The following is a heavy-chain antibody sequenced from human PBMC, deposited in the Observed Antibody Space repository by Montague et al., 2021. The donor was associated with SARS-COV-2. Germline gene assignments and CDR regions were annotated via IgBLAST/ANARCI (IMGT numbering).Heavy chain of an antibody. CDR3: ARAYCSSTSCYPIDY. Sequence: CAISGDSVSSTSAAWNWIRQSPSSGLEWLGRTYFTSKWSSDYALSVKSRLIISPDTSKNQFSLRLMSVTPDDTAVYYCARAYCSSTSCYPIDYWSQGTLVTVSS. CDR2: TYFTSKWSS. CDR1: GDSVSSTSAA. V-gene: IGHV6-1*01. J-gene: IGHJ4*02. D-gene: IGHD2-2*01.